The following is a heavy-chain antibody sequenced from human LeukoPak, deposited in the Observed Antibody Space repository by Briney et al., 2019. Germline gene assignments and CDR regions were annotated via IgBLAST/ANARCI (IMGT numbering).Heavy chain of an antibody. D-gene: IGHD2-2*01. Sequence: GGSLRLSCAASGFTFSNSDMHWVRQAPGKGLEWVAATWDNGNNKYYGDSVNGRFTISRDNSKNTLHLQMNSLRPEDSAIYYCAKGGHCTSTSCYYFDSWGQGALVTVSA. V-gene: IGHV3-33*06. J-gene: IGHJ4*02. CDR2: TWDNGNNK. CDR1: GFTFSNSD. CDR3: AKGGHCTSTSCYYFDS.